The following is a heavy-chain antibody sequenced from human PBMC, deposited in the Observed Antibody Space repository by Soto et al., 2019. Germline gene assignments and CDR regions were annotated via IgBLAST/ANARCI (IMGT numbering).Heavy chain of an antibody. V-gene: IGHV3-13*01. CDR2: IGTAGDT. CDR3: ARGYDRTNPSYDFWSGTDDYFDY. Sequence: GGSLRLSCAASGFTISSYDMHWVRQATGKGLEWVSAIGTAGDTYYPSSVKGRFTISRENAKNSLYLQMNSLRAEDTAVYYCARGYDRTNPSYDFWSGTDDYFDYWGQGTLVTVSS. J-gene: IGHJ4*02. CDR1: GFTISSYD. D-gene: IGHD3-3*01.